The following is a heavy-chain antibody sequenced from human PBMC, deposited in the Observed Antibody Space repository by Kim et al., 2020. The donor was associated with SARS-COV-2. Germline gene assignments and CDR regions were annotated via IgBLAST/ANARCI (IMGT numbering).Heavy chain of an antibody. CDR1: GYTFTSYG. J-gene: IGHJ4*02. CDR3: ARLNGDRGSLDFDY. D-gene: IGHD2-21*01. CDR2: ISAYNGNT. V-gene: IGHV1-18*04. Sequence: ASVKVSCKASGYTFTSYGISWVRQAPGQGLEWMGWISAYNGNTNYAQKLQGRVTMTTDTSTSTAYMELRSLRSDDTAVYYCARLNGDRGSLDFDYWGQGTLVTVSS.